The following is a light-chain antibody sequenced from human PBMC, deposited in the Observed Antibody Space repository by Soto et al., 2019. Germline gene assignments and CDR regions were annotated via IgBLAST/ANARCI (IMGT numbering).Light chain of an antibody. CDR2: KAS. Sequence: DIHMTPSPSSLSGSLRHRFTITCRASQTISSWLAWYQQKPGKAPKLLIYKASTLKSGVPSRFSGSGSGTEFTLTISSLQPDDFATYYCQHYNSYSEAFGQGTKV. V-gene: IGKV1-5*03. CDR1: QTISSW. CDR3: QHYNSYSEA. J-gene: IGKJ1*01.